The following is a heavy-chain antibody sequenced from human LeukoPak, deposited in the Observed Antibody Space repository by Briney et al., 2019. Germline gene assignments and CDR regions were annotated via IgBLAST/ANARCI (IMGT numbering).Heavy chain of an antibody. CDR1: GFTFGSYS. J-gene: IGHJ4*02. Sequence: GGSLRLSCAGSGFTFGSYSMSWVRQAPGKGLEWVSVISGSGDSTFYTDFVKGRFTISRDNAKNSLYLQMNSLRAEDTAVYYCARGGSYTYFDYWGQGTLVTVST. D-gene: IGHD4-11*01. V-gene: IGHV3-23*01. CDR3: ARGGSYTYFDY. CDR2: ISGSGDST.